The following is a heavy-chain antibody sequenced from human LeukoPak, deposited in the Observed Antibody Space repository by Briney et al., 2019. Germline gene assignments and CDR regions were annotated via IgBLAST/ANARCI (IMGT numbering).Heavy chain of an antibody. Sequence: GRSLRLSCAASGFTFSSYGMHWVRQAPGKELEWVAIIWYDGNNKYYADSLKGRFTISRDNSKNTLYLQINSLRAEDTAVYFCVRDRGSTNYFDYWGQGALVTVSS. CDR3: VRDRGSTNYFDY. CDR1: GFTFSSYG. D-gene: IGHD3-10*01. V-gene: IGHV3-33*01. J-gene: IGHJ4*02. CDR2: IWYDGNNK.